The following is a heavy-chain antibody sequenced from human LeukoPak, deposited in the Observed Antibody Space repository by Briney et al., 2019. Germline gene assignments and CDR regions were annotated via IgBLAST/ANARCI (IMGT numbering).Heavy chain of an antibody. CDR1: GLTFRTSA. CDR2: VSFDGSNE. CDR3: ARGVGYTLVS. V-gene: IGHV3-30-3*01. J-gene: IGHJ5*02. Sequence: GGSLRLSCADSGLTFRTSAMHCVRQAPGKGLEWVAVVSFDGSNENYAASVRGRFTISRDNSKTTLYLQMSGLRREDTAMYYCARGVGYTLVSWGQGTLVTVSS. D-gene: IGHD5-24*01.